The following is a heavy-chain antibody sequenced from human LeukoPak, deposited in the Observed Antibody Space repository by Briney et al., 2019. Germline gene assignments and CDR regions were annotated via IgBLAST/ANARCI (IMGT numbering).Heavy chain of an antibody. Sequence: SETLSLTCTVSGGSITSSSYYWGWIRQPPGKGLEWIGSIYHSGTTYYNPSLKSRVTISVDTSKNQFSLKVSSVTAADTAVYYCAKWTTTATMGAFDIWGQGTMVTVCS. V-gene: IGHV4-39*07. CDR3: AKWTTTATMGAFDI. D-gene: IGHD4-17*01. CDR1: GGSITSSSYY. J-gene: IGHJ3*02. CDR2: IYHSGTT.